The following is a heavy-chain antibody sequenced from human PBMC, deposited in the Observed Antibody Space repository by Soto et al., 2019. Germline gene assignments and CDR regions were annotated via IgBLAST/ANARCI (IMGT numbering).Heavy chain of an antibody. CDR2: INAGSGNT. Sequence: ASVKVSCKATGYTFSAYTMNWVRQAPGQSLEWMGWINAGSGNTKYSQNFQGRVSITWDTSASTVYMELTGLTSEDTAVYYCARDTETLGPRANDALDIWGQGTMVTVSS. V-gene: IGHV1-3*01. CDR3: ARDTETLGPRANDALDI. J-gene: IGHJ3*02. D-gene: IGHD3-3*02. CDR1: GYTFSAYT.